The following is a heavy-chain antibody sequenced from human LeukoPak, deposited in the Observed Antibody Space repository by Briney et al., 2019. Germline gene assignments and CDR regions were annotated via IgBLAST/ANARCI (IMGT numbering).Heavy chain of an antibody. CDR1: GFTFSSHG. D-gene: IGHD3-10*01. CDR2: IRYDGSNK. V-gene: IGHV3-30*02. CDR3: AKDGLWFGESLFDY. J-gene: IGHJ4*02. Sequence: GGSLRLSCAASGFTFSSHGMHWVRQAPGKGLEWVTFIRYDGSNKYYADSVKGRFTISRDNSKNTLYLQMNSLRAEDTAVYYCAKDGLWFGESLFDYWGQGTLVTVSS.